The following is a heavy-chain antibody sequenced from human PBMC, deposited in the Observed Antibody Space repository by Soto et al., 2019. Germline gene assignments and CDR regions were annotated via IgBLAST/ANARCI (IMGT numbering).Heavy chain of an antibody. CDR3: ARDSPIGSTFSGYDAIDY. V-gene: IGHV1-69*08. CDR1: GGPFSNDI. CDR2: IIPLLTTS. J-gene: IGHJ4*02. D-gene: IGHD5-12*01. Sequence: QVQLEQSGAEVKKPGSSVRVSCKASGGPFSNDIITWVRQAPGQGLEWIGRIIPLLTTSTYAQKFQGRLTITADRSTGTAYMDLKNLTSADTAVYYCARDSPIGSTFSGYDAIDYWGQGTRITVSS.